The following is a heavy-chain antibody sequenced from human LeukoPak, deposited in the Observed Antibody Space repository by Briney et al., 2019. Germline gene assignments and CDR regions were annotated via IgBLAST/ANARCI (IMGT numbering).Heavy chain of an antibody. CDR2: INWNGGST. CDR3: AGYYYDSTTYRDY. D-gene: IGHD3-22*01. J-gene: IGHJ4*02. CDR1: GFTFDDYG. Sequence: GGSLRLSCAASGFTFDDYGMSWVRQAPGKGLEWVSGINWNGGSTGYADSVKGRFTISRDNAKNSLYLQMNSLRAEDTAVYYCAGYYYDSTTYRDYWGQGTLVTVSS. V-gene: IGHV3-20*04.